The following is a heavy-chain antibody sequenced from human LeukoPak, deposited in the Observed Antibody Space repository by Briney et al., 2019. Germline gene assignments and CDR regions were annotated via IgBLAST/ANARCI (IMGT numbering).Heavy chain of an antibody. V-gene: IGHV1-46*01. D-gene: IGHD3-10*01. J-gene: IGHJ4*02. CDR2: INPSGGST. Sequence: ASVKVSCKASGYTFTSYYMHWVRQAPGQGLEWMGIINPSGGSTSYAQKFQGRVTMTRDMSTSTAYMELSSLRSEDTAVYYCASYYYGSGSSSSPHFDYWGQGTLVTVSS. CDR3: ASYYYGSGSSSSPHFDY. CDR1: GYTFTSYY.